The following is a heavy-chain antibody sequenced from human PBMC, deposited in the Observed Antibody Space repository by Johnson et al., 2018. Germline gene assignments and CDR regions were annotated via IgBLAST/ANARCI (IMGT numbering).Heavy chain of an antibody. Sequence: VQLVESGGGLVQXGGSXKLXCAASGFTFRGSAMHWVRQASGKGLEWVGRMRSKANSYATAYAESVKGRFTISRDDSKNTAYLQMNSLKTEDTPVYYCTVHSSSAPWGQGTMVTVSS. CDR3: TVHSSSAP. J-gene: IGHJ3*01. CDR1: GFTFRGSA. CDR2: MRSKANSYAT. V-gene: IGHV3-73*01. D-gene: IGHD6-13*01.